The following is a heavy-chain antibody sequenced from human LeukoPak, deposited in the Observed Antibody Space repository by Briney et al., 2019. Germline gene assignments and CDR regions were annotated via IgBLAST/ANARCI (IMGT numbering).Heavy chain of an antibody. CDR2: MNPNSGKT. J-gene: IGHJ5*02. CDR3: ARNRRSRAKNWFDP. Sequence: ASVRLSCKASRYTFTSYDINCVRHTPGQGLEWMGWMNPNSGKTGYAQKFQGRVTMTRNTSISTAYMELSSLRSEDTSVYYCARNRRSRAKNWFDPWGQGTLVTVSS. CDR1: RYTFTSYD. V-gene: IGHV1-8*01. D-gene: IGHD2/OR15-2a*01.